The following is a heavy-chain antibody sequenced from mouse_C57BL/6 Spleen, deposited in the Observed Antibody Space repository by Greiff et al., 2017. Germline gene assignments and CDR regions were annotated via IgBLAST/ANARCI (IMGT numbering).Heavy chain of an antibody. V-gene: IGHV1-81*01. D-gene: IGHD2-4*01. J-gene: IGHJ4*01. CDR3: ARSPSYDYDEDYYAMDY. CDR2: IYPRSGNT. Sequence: QLQQSGAELARPGASVKLSCKASGYTFTGYGISWVKQRTGQGLEWIGEIYPRSGNTYYNEKFKGKATLTADKSSSTAYMELRSLTSEDSAVYFCARSPSYDYDEDYYAMDYWGQGTSVTVSS. CDR1: GYTFTGYG.